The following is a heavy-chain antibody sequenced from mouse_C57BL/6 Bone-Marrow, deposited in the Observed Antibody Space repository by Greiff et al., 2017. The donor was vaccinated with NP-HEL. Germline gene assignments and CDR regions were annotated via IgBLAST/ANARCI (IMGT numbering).Heavy chain of an antibody. Sequence: QVHVQQPGAELVKPGASVKLSCKASGYTFTSYWMHWVKQRPGQGLEWIGMIHPNSGSTNYNEKFKSKATLTVDKSSSTAYMQLSSLTSEDSAVYYCARERVLSLDYGGQGTTLTVSA. D-gene: IGHD3-2*02. CDR1: GYTFTSYW. V-gene: IGHV1-64*01. J-gene: IGHJ2*01. CDR2: IHPNSGST. CDR3: ARERVLSLDY.